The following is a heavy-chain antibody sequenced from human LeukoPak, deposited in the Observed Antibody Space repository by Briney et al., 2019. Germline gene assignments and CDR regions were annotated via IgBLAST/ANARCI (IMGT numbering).Heavy chain of an antibody. CDR2: IYYSGST. D-gene: IGHD3-22*01. CDR1: GGSISSSSYS. J-gene: IGHJ4*02. CDR3: ARQNVTGSAYYYFDY. V-gene: IGHV4-39*01. Sequence: SETLSLTCTVSGGSISSSSYSWGWIRQPPGKGLQWIGSIYYSGSTYYNPSLKSRVTISVDTSKNQFSLKLSSVTAADTAVYFCARQNVTGSAYYYFDYWGRGTLVTVSS.